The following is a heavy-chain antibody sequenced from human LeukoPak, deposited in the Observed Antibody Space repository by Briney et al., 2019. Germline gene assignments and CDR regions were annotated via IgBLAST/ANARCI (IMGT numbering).Heavy chain of an antibody. J-gene: IGHJ4*02. Sequence: GGSLRLSCAASGFTFSAYGMQWVRQAPGKGLEWVAVISKTGGTKYYADSVKGRFIVSRDNAGNTLYLQMNSLRPEDTAVYYCAKEVGYNYAPLDYWGLGTLVTVSS. V-gene: IGHV3-30*18. CDR3: AKEVGYNYAPLDY. D-gene: IGHD5-18*01. CDR2: ISKTGGTK. CDR1: GFTFSAYG.